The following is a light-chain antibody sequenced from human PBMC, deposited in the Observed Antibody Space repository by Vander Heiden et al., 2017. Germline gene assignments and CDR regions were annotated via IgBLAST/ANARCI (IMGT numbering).Light chain of an antibody. V-gene: IGKV1-5*03. CDR2: KAS. Sequence: DIQMTQSPSTLSASAGYRATITCRASQDISTWLAWCQQEPGQPPNLLIHKASNLEGAVPSGFSGSGSGTEFTLTISSLQPDDFATYYCQHYNNFPYTFGQGTKLEIK. CDR3: QHYNNFPYT. J-gene: IGKJ2*01. CDR1: QDISTW.